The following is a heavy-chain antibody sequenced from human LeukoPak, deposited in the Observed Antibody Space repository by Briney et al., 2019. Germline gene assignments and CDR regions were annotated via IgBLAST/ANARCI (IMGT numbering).Heavy chain of an antibody. CDR2: INPNSGDT. CDR1: GGTFSSYL. V-gene: IGHV1-2*06. CDR3: ARLGQWLAVDY. Sequence: ASVKVSCKASGGTFSSYLISWVRQAPGQGLEWMGRINPNSGDTNYAQKFQGRVTMTRDTSISTAYMELSRLRSDDTAVYYCARLGQWLAVDYWGQGTLVTVSS. D-gene: IGHD6-19*01. J-gene: IGHJ4*02.